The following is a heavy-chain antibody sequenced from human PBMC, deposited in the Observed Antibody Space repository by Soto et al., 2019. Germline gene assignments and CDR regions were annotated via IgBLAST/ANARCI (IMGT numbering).Heavy chain of an antibody. V-gene: IGHV3-23*01. CDR2: ISGTRSST. Sequence: PGGSLKLSCAAPGFPSTSNAMSWVRQAPGKELEWDSAISGTRSSTYYADTVNARFTNSRDNATNKQYLKMNSLRVEATGVDYCAIVLVRGVAAYGFDYWGQGTLVTVSS. D-gene: IGHD3-10*01. CDR1: GFPSTSNA. J-gene: IGHJ4*02. CDR3: AIVLVRGVAAYGFDY.